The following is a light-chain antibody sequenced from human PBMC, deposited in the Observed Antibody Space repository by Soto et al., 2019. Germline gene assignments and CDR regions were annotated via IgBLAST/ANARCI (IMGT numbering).Light chain of an antibody. CDR2: GAS. Sequence: EIVMTQSPAILSVSPGEGATLSCRASQSVSTNLAWFQQKPGQTPRLLFNGASTRATGIPARFTGSGSGTEFILTISSLQSEDFAVYYCQQYDIWPPTFGQGTKVDI. J-gene: IGKJ1*01. V-gene: IGKV3-15*01. CDR1: QSVSTN. CDR3: QQYDIWPPT.